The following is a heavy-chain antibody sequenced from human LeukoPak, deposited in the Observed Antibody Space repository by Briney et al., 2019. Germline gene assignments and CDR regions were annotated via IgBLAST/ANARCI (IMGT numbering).Heavy chain of an antibody. CDR1: GGSFSGYY. J-gene: IGHJ6*03. Sequence: PSETLSLTCAVYGGSFSGYYWSWIRQPPGKGLEWIGYIYYSGSTNYNPSLKSRVTISVDTSKNQFSLKLSSVTAADTAVYYCARGRYYYYMDVWGKGTTVTVSS. CDR2: IYYSGST. V-gene: IGHV4-59*01. CDR3: ARGRYYYYMDV.